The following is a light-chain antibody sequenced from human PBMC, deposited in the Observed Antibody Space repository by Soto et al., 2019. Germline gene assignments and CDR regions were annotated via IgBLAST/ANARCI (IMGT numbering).Light chain of an antibody. V-gene: IGKV1-17*01. CDR1: QGIRSD. J-gene: IGKJ1*01. CDR3: LRHNSYPRT. Sequence: DIQMTQSPSSLSASVGDRVTITCRASQGIRSDLGWYQQKPGKAPKRLIYAASSLQSGVPSRFSGSGSGTEFILISSILPADDFASYYCLRHNSYPRTFGQGTKVEIK. CDR2: AAS.